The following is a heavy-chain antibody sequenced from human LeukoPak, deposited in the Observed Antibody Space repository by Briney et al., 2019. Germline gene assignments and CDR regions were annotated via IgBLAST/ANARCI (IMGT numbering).Heavy chain of an antibody. CDR1: GYTFTNYH. CDR2: MNPNNGDS. CDR3: ARTTSFTASGYDY. Sequence: ASEKVSCKASGYTFTNYHINWVRQATGQGLEWMGWMNPNNGDSGYAQKFQGRVAITRDTSISTSYMELRSLSSDDTAVYFCARTTSFTASGYDYWGQGTLVTVSS. V-gene: IGHV1-8*03. J-gene: IGHJ4*02. D-gene: IGHD6-25*01.